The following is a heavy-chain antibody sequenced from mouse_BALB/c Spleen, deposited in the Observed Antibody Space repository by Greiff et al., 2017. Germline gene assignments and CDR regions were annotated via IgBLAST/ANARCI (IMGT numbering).Heavy chain of an antibody. CDR3: ARGGSIYYGYDAWFAY. CDR2: ISSGGSYT. V-gene: IGHV5-6*01. Sequence: EVQRVESGGDLVKPGGSLKLSCAASGFTFSSYGMSWVRQTPDKRLEWVATISSGGSYTYYPDSVKGRFTISRDNAKNTLYLQMSSLKSEDTAMYYCARGGSIYYGYDAWFAYWGQGTLVTVSA. J-gene: IGHJ3*01. CDR1: GFTFSSYG. D-gene: IGHD2-2*01.